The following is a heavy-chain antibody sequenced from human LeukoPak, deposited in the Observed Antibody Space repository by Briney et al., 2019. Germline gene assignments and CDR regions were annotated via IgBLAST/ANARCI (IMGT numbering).Heavy chain of an antibody. CDR3: ARDNSVGDIAWWFDP. V-gene: IGHV1-46*01. D-gene: IGHD3-16*02. Sequence: ASVKVSCKASGYSFTSHYMHWVRQAPGQGLEWMGLINPSGSSTLYAQKFQGRVTMTRDMSTTTDYMELSSLRSEDTAVYYCARDNSVGDIAWWFDPWGQGTVVTVSS. CDR1: GYSFTSHY. CDR2: INPSGSST. J-gene: IGHJ5*02.